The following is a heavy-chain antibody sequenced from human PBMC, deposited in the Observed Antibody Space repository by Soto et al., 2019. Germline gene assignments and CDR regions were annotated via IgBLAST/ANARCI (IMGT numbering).Heavy chain of an antibody. Sequence: EVQLVESGGGLVKPGGSLRLSCVVSGFTFSSYRMNWVRQAPGKGLEWVSSMSSSSSYIEYVDSVKGRFTISRDNAKNSLYLQMNSLRAEDTAVYYCARARGDYLFEYWGQGTLVTVSS. CDR1: GFTFSSYR. V-gene: IGHV3-21*01. D-gene: IGHD4-17*01. CDR3: ARARGDYLFEY. J-gene: IGHJ4*02. CDR2: MSSSSSYI.